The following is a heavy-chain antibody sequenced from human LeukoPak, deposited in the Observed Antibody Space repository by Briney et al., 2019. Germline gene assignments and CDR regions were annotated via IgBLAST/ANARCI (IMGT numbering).Heavy chain of an antibody. V-gene: IGHV3-30*03. J-gene: IGHJ4*02. CDR3: ARDHSSGWFLDY. D-gene: IGHD6-19*01. CDR1: GFTFSSYG. CDR2: ISYDGSNK. Sequence: PGGSLRLSCAASGFTFSSYGMHWVRQAPGKGLEWVAVISYDGSNKYYADSVKGRFTISRDNSKNTLYLQMNSLRAEDTAVYYCARDHSSGWFLDYWGQGTLVTVSS.